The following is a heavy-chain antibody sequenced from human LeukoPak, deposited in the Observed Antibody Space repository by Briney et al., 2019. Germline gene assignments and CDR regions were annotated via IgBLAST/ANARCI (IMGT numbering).Heavy chain of an antibody. D-gene: IGHD4-17*01. CDR3: AREHYGDYSYYFDY. CDR2: INSDGSST. Sequence: GGSLRLSCAASGFTFSSYWMHWVRQAPGKGLVCVSRINSDGSSTSYADSVKGRFTISRDNAKNTLYLQMNSLRAEDTAVYYCAREHYGDYSYYFDYWGRGTLVTVSS. J-gene: IGHJ4*02. V-gene: IGHV3-74*01. CDR1: GFTFSSYW.